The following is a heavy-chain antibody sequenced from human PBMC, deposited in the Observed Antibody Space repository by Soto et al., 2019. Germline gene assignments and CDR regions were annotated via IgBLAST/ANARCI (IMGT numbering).Heavy chain of an antibody. CDR1: GFTFSNYW. CDR3: ARDGGAYGPGY. D-gene: IGHD3-10*01. CDR2: IKQDGSEK. V-gene: IGHV3-7*05. Sequence: HPGGSLRLSCVASGFTFSNYWMSWVRQAPGKGLEWVANIKQDGSEKYYVDSVKGRFTISRDNAKNSLYLQMNSLRAEDTAVYYCARDGGAYGPGYWGQGTLVTVSS. J-gene: IGHJ4*02.